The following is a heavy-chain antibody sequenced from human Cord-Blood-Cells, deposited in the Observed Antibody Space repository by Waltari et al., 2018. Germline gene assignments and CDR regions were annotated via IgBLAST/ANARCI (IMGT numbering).Heavy chain of an antibody. CDR3: AAFPHCGGDCYPNWFDP. Sequence: QMQLVQSGPEVKKPGTSVKVSCKASGFTFTSSAVQWVRQARGQRLEWIGWIVVGSGNTNYAQKFQERVTITREMSTSTAYMELSSLRSEDTAVYYCAAFPHCGGDCYPNWFDPWGQGTLVTVSS. V-gene: IGHV1-58*01. CDR1: GFTFTSSA. J-gene: IGHJ5*02. D-gene: IGHD2-21*02. CDR2: IVVGSGNT.